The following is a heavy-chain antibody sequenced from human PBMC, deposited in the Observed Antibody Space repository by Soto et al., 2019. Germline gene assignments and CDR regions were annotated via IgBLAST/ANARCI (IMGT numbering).Heavy chain of an antibody. CDR3: ARAGEGFYYGMDG. V-gene: IGHV4-4*02. CDR1: GGSISSRNW. J-gene: IGHJ6*02. CDR2: FYHSGAT. Sequence: SETLSLTCAVSGGSISSRNWWSWVRQPPGKGLEWIGEFYHSGATNYNPSLKSRVTISPDISKNQFSLILTSVTAADTAVYYCARAGEGFYYGMDGWGQGTTVTVSS.